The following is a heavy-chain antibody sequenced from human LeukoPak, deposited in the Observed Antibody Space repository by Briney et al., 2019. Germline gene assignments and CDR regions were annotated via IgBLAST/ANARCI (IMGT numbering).Heavy chain of an antibody. V-gene: IGHV4-39*01. CDR2: IYYSGST. CDR1: GASISGSGYY. Sequence: SSETLSLTCAVSGASISGSGYYWGWIRQPPGKGLEWIGNIYYSGSTYYNASLQSRVTISIDTSKNQFSLRLKSVTAVDTAMYYCAKSGGYGLIDYWGQGTLVTVSS. D-gene: IGHD1-26*01. CDR3: AKSGGYGLIDY. J-gene: IGHJ4*02.